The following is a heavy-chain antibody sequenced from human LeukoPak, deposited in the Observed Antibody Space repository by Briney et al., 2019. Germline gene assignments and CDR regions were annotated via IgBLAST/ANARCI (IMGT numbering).Heavy chain of an antibody. V-gene: IGHV3-23*01. D-gene: IGHD2-2*01. Sequence: PGGSLRLSCAASGFTFRSYAMSWVRQAPGKGLEWVSAISGSGGSTYYTDSVKGRFTISRDNSNNTIYLQMNSLRAEDTAVYYCAKARRSACSTTSCYPFDYWGQGTLVTASS. J-gene: IGHJ4*02. CDR1: GFTFRSYA. CDR3: AKARRSACSTTSCYPFDY. CDR2: ISGSGGST.